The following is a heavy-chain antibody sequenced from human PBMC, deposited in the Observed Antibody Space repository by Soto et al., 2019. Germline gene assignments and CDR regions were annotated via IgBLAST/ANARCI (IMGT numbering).Heavy chain of an antibody. D-gene: IGHD1-1*01. CDR2: ISSSSSTI. CDR3: VEGDAPVDV. CDR1: GLTFSSYS. J-gene: IGHJ6*04. Sequence: GGSLRLCCAASGLTFSSYSMNWVRQATGKGLEWVSYISSSSSTIYYADSVKGRFTISRDNAKNSLYLQMNSLRAEDTAVYYCVEGDAPVDVWGKGTTVTVSS. V-gene: IGHV3-48*01.